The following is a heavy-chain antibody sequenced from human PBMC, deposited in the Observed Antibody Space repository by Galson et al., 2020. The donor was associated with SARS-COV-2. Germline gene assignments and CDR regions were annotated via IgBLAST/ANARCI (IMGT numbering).Heavy chain of an antibody. CDR2: MNPNSGNT. CDR3: AVDPYYYDSSGYQSYYYYGMDV. J-gene: IGHJ6*02. V-gene: IGHV1-8*01. D-gene: IGHD3-22*01. CDR1: RYTFTSYD. Sequence: ASVKVSCKASRYTFTSYDINWVRQATGQGPAWMGWMNPNSGNTGYAQKLQGRVTLTRNTSISTAYMELSSLRSEDTAVYYCAVDPYYYDSSGYQSYYYYGMDVWGQGTTVTVSS.